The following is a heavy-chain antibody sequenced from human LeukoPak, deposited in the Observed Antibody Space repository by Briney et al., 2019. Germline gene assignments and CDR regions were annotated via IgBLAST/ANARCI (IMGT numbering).Heavy chain of an antibody. D-gene: IGHD1-20*01. J-gene: IGHJ4*02. Sequence: PSETLSLTCTVSGGSISSYYWSWIRQPPGKGLEWIGYIYYSGSTNYNPSLKSRVTISVDMSKNQFSLKLSSVTAADTAVYYCARSNWNELDYWGQGTLVTVSS. CDR3: ARSNWNELDY. CDR1: GGSISSYY. V-gene: IGHV4-59*01. CDR2: IYYSGST.